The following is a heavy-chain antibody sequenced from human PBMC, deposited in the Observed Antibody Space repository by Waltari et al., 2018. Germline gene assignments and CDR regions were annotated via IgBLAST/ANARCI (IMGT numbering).Heavy chain of an antibody. CDR3: AKEDGVGPTTTSFNY. Sequence: QVQLVESGGGVVQSGGSLRLSCAASGFTFSDYGMHWVRQAPGKGLEWVAFIQYDGNNKDYADSVKGRFTISRDNSKNTLYLQMDSLRVEDTAVYYCAKEDGVGPTTTSFNYWGQGTLVTVSS. V-gene: IGHV3-30*02. CDR2: IQYDGNNK. J-gene: IGHJ4*02. CDR1: GFTFSDYG. D-gene: IGHD1-26*01.